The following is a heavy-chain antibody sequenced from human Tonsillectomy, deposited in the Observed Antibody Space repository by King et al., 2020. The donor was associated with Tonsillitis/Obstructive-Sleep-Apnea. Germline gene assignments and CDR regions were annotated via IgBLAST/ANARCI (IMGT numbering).Heavy chain of an antibody. V-gene: IGHV5-10-1*03. CDR1: GYSFTSYW. CDR3: ASAGGYYSGMDV. J-gene: IGHJ6*02. CDR2: IDPSDSYI. Sequence: VQLVESGAEVKKPGESLRISCKGSGYSFTSYWISWVRQMPGKGLEWMGRIDPSDSYIDYSPSFQGHVTISADKSISTAYLQWSSLKASDPAIYYCASAGGYYSGMDVWGHGTTVTVSS. D-gene: IGHD3-10*01.